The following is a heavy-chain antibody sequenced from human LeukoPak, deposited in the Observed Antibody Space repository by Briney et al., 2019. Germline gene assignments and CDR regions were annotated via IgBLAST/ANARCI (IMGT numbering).Heavy chain of an antibody. CDR3: ARLSRGYSYGYGFEY. J-gene: IGHJ4*02. CDR1: GGSFSSCSYY. D-gene: IGHD5-18*01. Sequence: SETLSFTCAVYGGSFSSCSYYWGWIRQPPGKGLEWIGSIYYSGSTYYNPTLKSRVTISVDTSKNQFSLKLSSVTAADTAVYYCARLSRGYSYGYGFEYWGQGTLVTASS. CDR2: IYYSGST. V-gene: IGHV4-39*01.